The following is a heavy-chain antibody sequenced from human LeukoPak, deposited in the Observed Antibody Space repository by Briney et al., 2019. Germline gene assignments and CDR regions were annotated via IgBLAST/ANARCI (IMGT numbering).Heavy chain of an antibody. J-gene: IGHJ4*02. V-gene: IGHV3-30*02. Sequence: GGSRRLSCVASGITFRSSSMHWVRQAPGKGLEWLAFIRFDGSTKYYADSVKGRFTISRDNSKNTLYLQMSSLRAEDTAVYYCAKLNSYYFDYWGQGTLVTVSS. D-gene: IGHD4-23*01. CDR2: IRFDGSTK. CDR3: AKLNSYYFDY. CDR1: GITFRSSS.